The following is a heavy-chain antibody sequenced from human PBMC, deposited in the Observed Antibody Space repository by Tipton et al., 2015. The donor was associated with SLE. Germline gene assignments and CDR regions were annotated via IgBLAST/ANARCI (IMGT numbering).Heavy chain of an antibody. CDR1: GTSITTYY. CDR2: VYSSGST. J-gene: IGHJ5*02. CDR3: ARGGWFDA. Sequence: GLVKPSETVSLTCSVSGTSITTYYWSWIRQSAGQGLDWLGRVYSSGSTNINPSLKARLTMSVDTSKNQFSLTLKSVTAADTAVYYCARGGWFDAWGPGTLVTVSS. V-gene: IGHV4-4*07.